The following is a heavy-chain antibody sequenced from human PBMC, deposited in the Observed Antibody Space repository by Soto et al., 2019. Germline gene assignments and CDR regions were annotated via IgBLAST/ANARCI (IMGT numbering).Heavy chain of an antibody. CDR3: ARDLRAVGMASRFDP. J-gene: IGHJ5*02. V-gene: IGHV3-11*01. CDR2: IGNRGTGI. CDR1: GLTFGDSY. D-gene: IGHD6-13*01. Sequence: QVQLVESGGGLVKPGGSLRLSWAASGLTFGDSYMTWIRQAPGRGLEWVSFIGNRGTGIYYADSVKGRFTIFRDNAKNSLYLQMNSLRAEDTAMYYCARDLRAVGMASRFDPWGQGTLVTVSS.